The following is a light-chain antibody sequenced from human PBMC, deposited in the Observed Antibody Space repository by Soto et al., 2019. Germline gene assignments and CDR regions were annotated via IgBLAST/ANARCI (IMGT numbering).Light chain of an antibody. J-gene: IGLJ1*01. CDR2: EVT. Sequence: QSALTQPASVSGSPGQSITISCTGTNSDLGTYNLVSWCQQHPGKAPKTIIYEVTKRPSGVSKRFSGSKSGNTASLTISGLQAEDEADYYCCSYVGSNIFYVFGTGTKVTVL. CDR1: NSDLGTYNL. CDR3: CSYVGSNIFYV. V-gene: IGLV2-23*02.